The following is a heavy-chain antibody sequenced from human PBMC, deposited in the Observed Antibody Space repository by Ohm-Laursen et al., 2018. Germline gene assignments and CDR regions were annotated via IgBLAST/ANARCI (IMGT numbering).Heavy chain of an antibody. CDR3: TRGRGWL. D-gene: IGHD6-19*01. CDR1: GFTFSTSW. Sequence: SLRLSCAASGFTFSTSWMTWVRQAPGRGLEWVATIKPDGSDKYYVDSVRGRFTISRDNAENSMYLNMNSLRADDTAVYYCTRGRGWLWGQGTLVIVSS. J-gene: IGHJ4*02. CDR2: IKPDGSDK. V-gene: IGHV3-7*01.